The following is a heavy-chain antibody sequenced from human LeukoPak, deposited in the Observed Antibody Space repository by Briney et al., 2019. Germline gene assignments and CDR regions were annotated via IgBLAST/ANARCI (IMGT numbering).Heavy chain of an antibody. CDR3: ARDSYGSSWYNWFDP. J-gene: IGHJ5*02. CDR1: GYTFTSYA. CDR2: ISAYNGNT. D-gene: IGHD6-13*01. V-gene: IGHV1-18*01. Sequence: ASVKVSCKASGYTFTSYAMHWVRQAPGQGLEWMGWISAYNGNTNYAQKLQGRVTMTTDTSTSTAYMELRSLRSDDTAVYYCARDSYGSSWYNWFDPWGQGTLVTVSS.